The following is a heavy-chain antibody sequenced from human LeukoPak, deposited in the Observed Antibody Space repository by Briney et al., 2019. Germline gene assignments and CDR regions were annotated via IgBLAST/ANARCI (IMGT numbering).Heavy chain of an antibody. J-gene: IGHJ6*03. Sequence: SGPTLVNPTQTLTLTCTFSGFSISTSGVGVGWIRQPPGKALEWLALISWDDDKRYSSSLKSRLVITKVTSKNQVVLRMTNMDPVDTATYYCAHSRGILTNWYYYYMDVWGKGTTVTVSS. CDR1: GFSISTSGVG. D-gene: IGHD3-9*01. CDR3: AHSRGILTNWYYYYMDV. V-gene: IGHV2-5*02. CDR2: ISWDDDK.